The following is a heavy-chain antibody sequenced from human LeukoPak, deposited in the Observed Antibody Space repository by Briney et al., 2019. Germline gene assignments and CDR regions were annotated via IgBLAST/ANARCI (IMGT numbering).Heavy chain of an antibody. CDR3: ARVSGYDWESFYDY. J-gene: IGHJ4*02. Sequence: SETLSLTCTVSGDSISSSSYYWGRIRQPPGKGLEWIGYIHYSGTTNYNPSLKSRVTISVDTSKNQFSLKLSSVTAADTAVYYCARVSGYDWESFYDYWGQGTLVTVSS. V-gene: IGHV4-61*05. D-gene: IGHD5-12*01. CDR2: IHYSGTT. CDR1: GDSISSSSYY.